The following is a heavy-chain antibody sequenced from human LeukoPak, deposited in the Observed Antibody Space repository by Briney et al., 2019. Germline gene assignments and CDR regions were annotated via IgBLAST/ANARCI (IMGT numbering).Heavy chain of an antibody. Sequence: GGSLRLSCAASGFTFTAYTINWVRQAPGKGLEWVSYISGSTTDIYYAGSVKGRFTISRDNAKNSLYLQMNSLRAEDTAVYYCAGSYGSGIGYWGQGTLVTVSS. CDR2: ISGSTTDI. CDR1: GFTFTAYT. V-gene: IGHV3-21*01. CDR3: AGSYGSGIGY. J-gene: IGHJ4*02. D-gene: IGHD3-10*01.